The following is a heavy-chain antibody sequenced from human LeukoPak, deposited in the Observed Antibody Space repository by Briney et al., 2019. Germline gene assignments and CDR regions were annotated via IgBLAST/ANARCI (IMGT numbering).Heavy chain of an antibody. CDR2: IRYDGSNK. Sequence: GGSLRLSCAASGFTVSSYGMHWVRQAPGKGLEWVAFIRYDGSNKYYADSVKGRFTISRDNSKNTLYLQMNSLRAEDTAVYYCARQYCSSRSCYTDAFDIWGQGTMVTVSS. V-gene: IGHV3-30*02. D-gene: IGHD2-2*02. CDR3: ARQYCSSRSCYTDAFDI. J-gene: IGHJ3*02. CDR1: GFTVSSYG.